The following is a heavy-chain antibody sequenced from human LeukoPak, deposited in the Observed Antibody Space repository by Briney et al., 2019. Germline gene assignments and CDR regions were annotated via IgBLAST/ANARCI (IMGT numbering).Heavy chain of an antibody. Sequence: ASVKVSCKASGYTFTGYYIHWVRQAPGQGLEWMGWINPNSGGTNYAEKFQGRVTMTRDTSINTAYMELSRLRSDDTAFYYCARVFYDSSGYYYVYFDYWGQGTLVTVSS. V-gene: IGHV1-2*02. J-gene: IGHJ4*02. CDR3: ARVFYDSSGYYYVYFDY. D-gene: IGHD3-22*01. CDR1: GYTFTGYY. CDR2: INPNSGGT.